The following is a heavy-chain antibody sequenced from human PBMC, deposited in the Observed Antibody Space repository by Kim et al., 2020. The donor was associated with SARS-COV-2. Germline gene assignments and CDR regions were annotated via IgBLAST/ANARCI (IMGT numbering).Heavy chain of an antibody. V-gene: IGHV5-51*01. CDR3: ARLGREVKQPLGDWFDP. CDR2: IYPGDSDT. J-gene: IGHJ5*02. CDR1: GYSFTSYW. Sequence: GESLKISCKGSGYSFTSYWIGWVRQMPGKGLEWMGIIYPGDSDTRYSPSFQGQVTISADKSISTAYLQWSSLKASDTAMYYCARLGREVKQPLGDWFDPWGQGTLVTVSS. D-gene: IGHD3-16*01.